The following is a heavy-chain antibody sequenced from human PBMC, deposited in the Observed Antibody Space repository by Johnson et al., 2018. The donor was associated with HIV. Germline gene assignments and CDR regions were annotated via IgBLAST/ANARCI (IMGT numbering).Heavy chain of an antibody. D-gene: IGHD6-19*01. Sequence: MQLVESGGGLVKPGGSLRLSCTASGFTFNDYYMTWVRQAPGEGLEWVGRIKSETDGGTTDYATPVKGRFTISRDDSKNMLFLQMNSLKTEDTAVYYCTTARNRLWSSSGWTGFWAFDIWGQGTMVTVSS. CDR1: GFTFNDYY. CDR3: TTARNRLWSSSGWTGFWAFDI. V-gene: IGHV3-15*01. CDR2: IKSETDGGTT. J-gene: IGHJ3*02.